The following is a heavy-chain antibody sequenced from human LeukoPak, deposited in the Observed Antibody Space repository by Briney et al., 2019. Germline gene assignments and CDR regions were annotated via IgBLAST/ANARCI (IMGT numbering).Heavy chain of an antibody. D-gene: IGHD5-18*01. Sequence: GGSLRLSCVASGITFSNYAVSWVRQAPERGLDWVSVISGSAHKIRYADSVKGRFTISRDNSENIVYLQMNNLRVEDTAVYYCAGRPTGYSSGYIHWGQGTLVTVSS. CDR2: ISGSAHKI. CDR1: GITFSNYA. CDR3: AGRPTGYSSGYIH. V-gene: IGHV3-23*01. J-gene: IGHJ4*02.